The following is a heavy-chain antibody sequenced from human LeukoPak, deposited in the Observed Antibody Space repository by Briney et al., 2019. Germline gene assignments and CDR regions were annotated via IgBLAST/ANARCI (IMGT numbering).Heavy chain of an antibody. D-gene: IGHD1-26*01. CDR1: GFTFSSYS. CDR2: ISSSSSYI. Sequence: GGSLRLSCAASGFTFSSYSMNWVRQAPGKGLGWVSSISSSSSYIYYADSVKGRFTISRDNAKNSLYLQMNSLRAEDTAVYYCARVMGWELQGSFDYWGQGTLVTVSS. V-gene: IGHV3-21*01. CDR3: ARVMGWELQGSFDY. J-gene: IGHJ4*02.